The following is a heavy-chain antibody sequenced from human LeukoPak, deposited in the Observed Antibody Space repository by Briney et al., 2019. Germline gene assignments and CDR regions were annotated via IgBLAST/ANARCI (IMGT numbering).Heavy chain of an antibody. CDR1: GFSFSNYA. CDR3: ARDFGLRCSGGTCYSVYYYGMDV. J-gene: IGHJ6*04. V-gene: IGHV3-7*03. Sequence: GGSLRLSCSASGFSFSNYAMYWVRQAPGKGLEWVANIKQGGSEKHYVDSVKGRFTISRDNAKNSLYLQMNSLRAEDTAVYYCARDFGLRCSGGTCYSVYYYGMDVWGKGTTVTVSS. D-gene: IGHD2-15*01. CDR2: IKQGGSEK.